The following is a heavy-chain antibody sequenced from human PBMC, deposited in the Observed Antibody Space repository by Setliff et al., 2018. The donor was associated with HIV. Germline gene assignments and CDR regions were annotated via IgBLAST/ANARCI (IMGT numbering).Heavy chain of an antibody. CDR1: GGSFSGYY. CDR2: INHRGST. Sequence: SETLSLTCAVYGGSFSGYYWSWIRQPPGKGLEWSGEINHRGSTTYNPSLKSRVTIAVDTSKNQFSVRLSSVTASDTAVYYCARDPLWFGAPGAFDIWGQGTMVPVSS. D-gene: IGHD3-10*01. J-gene: IGHJ3*02. CDR3: ARDPLWFGAPGAFDI. V-gene: IGHV4-34*01.